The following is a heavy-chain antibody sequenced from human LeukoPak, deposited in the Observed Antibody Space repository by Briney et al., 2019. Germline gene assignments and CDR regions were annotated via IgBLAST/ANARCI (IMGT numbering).Heavy chain of an antibody. CDR2: ISGSGGST. D-gene: IGHD4-17*01. CDR3: AKRGYYGDYFDY. Sequence: GGSLRLSCAASGFIFSSFWMHWVRQVPGKGLVWVSAISGSGGSTYYADSVKGRFTISRDNSKNTLYLQMNSLRAEDTAVYYCAKRGYYGDYFDYWGQGTLVTVSS. CDR1: GFIFSSFW. V-gene: IGHV3-23*01. J-gene: IGHJ4*02.